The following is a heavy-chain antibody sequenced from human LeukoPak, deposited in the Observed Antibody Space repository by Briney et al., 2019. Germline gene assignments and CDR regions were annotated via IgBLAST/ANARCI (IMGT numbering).Heavy chain of an antibody. CDR1: GFTFSNHW. CDR2: INGDGSDT. Sequence: GGSLRLSCAASGFTFSNHWMHWVRQTPGKGLVWVARINGDGSDTSYADSVWGRFTISRDNAKNTLYLQMNSLRVEDTAVYYCASPGGGDGYNFDYWGQGTLVTVSS. CDR3: ASPGGGDGYNFDY. J-gene: IGHJ4*02. V-gene: IGHV3-74*01. D-gene: IGHD5-24*01.